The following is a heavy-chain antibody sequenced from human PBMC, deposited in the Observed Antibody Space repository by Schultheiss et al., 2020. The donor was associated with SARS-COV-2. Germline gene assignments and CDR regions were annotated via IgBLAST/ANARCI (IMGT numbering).Heavy chain of an antibody. CDR3: ARVNLGGYSGYDSTYFDY. CDR1: GYTFTSYG. Sequence: ASVKVSCKASGYTFTSYGISWVRQAPGQGLEWMGWISAYNGNTNYAQKFQGRVTMTRDTSISTAYMELSRLRSDDTAVYYCARVNLGGYSGYDSTYFDYWGQGTLVTVSS. V-gene: IGHV1-18*01. D-gene: IGHD5-12*01. J-gene: IGHJ4*02. CDR2: ISAYNGNT.